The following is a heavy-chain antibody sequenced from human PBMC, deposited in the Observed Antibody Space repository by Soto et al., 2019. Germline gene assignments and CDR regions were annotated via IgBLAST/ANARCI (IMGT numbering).Heavy chain of an antibody. J-gene: IGHJ5*02. D-gene: IGHD3-22*01. CDR3: AKDYGDSSGYYYGWFDP. CDR2: IRGSGGST. CDR1: GFTFSNYA. V-gene: IGHV3-23*01. Sequence: EVQLLESGGGLVQPGGSLRLSCAASGFTFSNYAMSWVRQAPGKGLEWVSAIRGSGGSTYYAGSVKGRFTISRDNYKNTLYLQMTSLRAEDTAAYYCAKDYGDSSGYYYGWFDPWGQGTLVTVSS.